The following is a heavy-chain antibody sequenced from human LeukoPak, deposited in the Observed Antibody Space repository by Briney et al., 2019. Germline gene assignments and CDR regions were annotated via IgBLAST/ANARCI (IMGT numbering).Heavy chain of an antibody. V-gene: IGHV3-23*01. J-gene: IGHJ4*02. CDR1: GFTFSSYG. Sequence: GGSLRLSCAASGFTFSSYGMSWVRQAPGEGLEWVSAISYSGGSTYYVDSVKGRFTISRDNSKNTLYLQMNSLRAEDTAVYYCAKDSYYYDSSGLFDYWGQGTLVTVSS. D-gene: IGHD3-22*01. CDR3: AKDSYYYDSSGLFDY. CDR2: ISYSGGST.